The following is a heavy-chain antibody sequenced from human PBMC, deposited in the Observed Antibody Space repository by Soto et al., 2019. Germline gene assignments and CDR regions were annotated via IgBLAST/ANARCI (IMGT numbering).Heavy chain of an antibody. D-gene: IGHD3-3*01. CDR3: ARGAGRDFWSGYYPFSAYYYYGMDV. CDR1: GGTFSSYA. V-gene: IGHV1-69*13. J-gene: IGHJ6*02. CDR2: IIPIFGTA. Sequence: ASVKVSCKASGGTFSSYAISWVRQAPGQGLEWMGGIIPIFGTANYAQKFQGRVTITADESTSTAYMELSSLRSEDTAVYYCARGAGRDFWSGYYPFSAYYYYGMDVWGQGTTVTVSS.